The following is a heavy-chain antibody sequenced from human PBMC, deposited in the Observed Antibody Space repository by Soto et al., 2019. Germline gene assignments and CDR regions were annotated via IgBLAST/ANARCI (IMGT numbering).Heavy chain of an antibody. CDR2: IYNSGST. CDR3: ARYYNFFWYFDC. J-gene: IGHJ4*02. Sequence: SETLSLTCTVSGDSIISYYWSWILQPPGKGLEWIGYIYNSGSTNYNPSLKSRVTISVDTSKNQFSLKLTSVTAADTAVYYCARYYNFFWYFDCWGQGTLVTVSS. V-gene: IGHV4-59*01. CDR1: GDSIISYY. D-gene: IGHD1-1*01.